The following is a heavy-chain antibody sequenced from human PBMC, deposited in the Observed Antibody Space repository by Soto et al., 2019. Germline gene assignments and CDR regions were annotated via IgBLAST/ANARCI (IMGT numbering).Heavy chain of an antibody. V-gene: IGHV4-34*01. D-gene: IGHD4-4*01. CDR3: ARLRTTVTKSYYYGMDV. J-gene: IGHJ6*02. CDR2: INHSGST. CDR1: GGSFSCDY. Sequence: SETLSLSCAVYGGSFSCDYWSRIRQPPGKGLEWIGEINHSGSTNYNPPLKSRVTISADTSKNQFSLKLSSVTAADTAVYYCARLRTTVTKSYYYGMDVWGQGTRLTVSS.